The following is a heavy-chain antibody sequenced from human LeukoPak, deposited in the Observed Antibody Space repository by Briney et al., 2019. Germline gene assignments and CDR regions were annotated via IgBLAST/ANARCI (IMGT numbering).Heavy chain of an antibody. V-gene: IGHV1-69*01. CDR2: IIPIFGTA. Sequence: GASVKVSCKTSGGTFSSYAISWVRQAPGQGREWMGGIIPIFGTANYAQKFQGRVTITADESTSTAYLELSSLRSEDTAVYYCARAGGPMVRGVIYFDYWGQGTLVTVSS. J-gene: IGHJ4*02. CDR1: GGTFSSYA. CDR3: ARAGGPMVRGVIYFDY. D-gene: IGHD3-10*01.